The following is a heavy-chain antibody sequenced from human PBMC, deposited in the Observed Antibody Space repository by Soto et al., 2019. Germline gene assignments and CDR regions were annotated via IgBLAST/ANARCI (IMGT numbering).Heavy chain of an antibody. Sequence: ASVKVSCKASGYTFISYYMHWVRQAPGQGLEWMGIIDPSGGSTSYAQKFQGRVTMTRDTSTSTVYMELSSPRSEDTAVYYCARDPETTVTTYDDAFDTWGQGTMVTVS. V-gene: IGHV1-46*03. J-gene: IGHJ3*02. CDR3: ARDPETTVTTYDDAFDT. CDR2: IDPSGGST. D-gene: IGHD4-17*01. CDR1: GYTFISYY.